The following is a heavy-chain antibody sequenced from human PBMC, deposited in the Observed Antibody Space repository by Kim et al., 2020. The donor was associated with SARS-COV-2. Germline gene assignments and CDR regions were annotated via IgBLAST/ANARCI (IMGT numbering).Heavy chain of an antibody. D-gene: IGHD3-10*01. Sequence: STRYYADSVKGRFTVSRDNVKNSLYLQMNGLRDEDTAVYYCARVRTASGSCYNWGQGTLVTVSS. CDR2: STR. J-gene: IGHJ4*02. CDR3: ARVRTASGSCYN. V-gene: IGHV3-48*02.